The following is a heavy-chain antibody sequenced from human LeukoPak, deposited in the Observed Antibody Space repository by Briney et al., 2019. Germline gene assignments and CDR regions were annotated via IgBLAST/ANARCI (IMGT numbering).Heavy chain of an antibody. CDR3: AKDPSAIVVVPAARGNWFDP. Sequence: GGSLRLSCAASGFTFDDYAMHWVRQAPGKGLEWVSGISWNSGSIGYADSVKGRFTISRDNAKNSLYLQMNSLRAEDTASYYCAKDPSAIVVVPAARGNWFDPWGQGTLVTVSS. CDR2: ISWNSGSI. J-gene: IGHJ5*02. V-gene: IGHV3-9*01. D-gene: IGHD2-2*01. CDR1: GFTFDDYA.